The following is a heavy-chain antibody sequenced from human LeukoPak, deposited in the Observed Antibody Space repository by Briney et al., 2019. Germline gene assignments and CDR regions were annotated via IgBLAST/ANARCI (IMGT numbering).Heavy chain of an antibody. CDR1: GYSFTSYW. Sequence: GESLQISCKGSGYSFTSYWIGCVRQMPGKGLEWMGIIYPGDSDTRYSPYFQGQVTMSADKSISTAYLQWSSLKASDTAMYYCARLSAIAAVEGDWGQGTLVTVSS. CDR3: ARLSAIAAVEGD. V-gene: IGHV5-51*01. CDR2: IYPGDSDT. J-gene: IGHJ4*02. D-gene: IGHD6-13*01.